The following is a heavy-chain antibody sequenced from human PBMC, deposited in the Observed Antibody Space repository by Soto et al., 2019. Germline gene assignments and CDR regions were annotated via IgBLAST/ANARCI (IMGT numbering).Heavy chain of an antibody. V-gene: IGHV3-23*01. CDR2: ISAGGTST. D-gene: IGHD3-3*01. CDR1: GFTFSKHA. CDR3: AKGVGRFLEWLNE. Sequence: DVQLLESGGGLVQPGGSLRLSCAVSGFTFSKHALTWVRQAPGKGLEWVSDISAGGTSTFYADSVKGRFTISRDNSNNTLYLQMNSLRADDTAVYYCAKGVGRFLEWLNEWGQGTLVAVSS. J-gene: IGHJ1*01.